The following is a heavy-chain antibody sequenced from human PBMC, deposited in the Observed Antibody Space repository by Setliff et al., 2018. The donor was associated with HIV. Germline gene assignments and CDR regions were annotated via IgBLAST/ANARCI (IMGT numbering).Heavy chain of an antibody. CDR3: ARGGLRQWNGF. CDR1: GGSISSGSYY. CDR2: IYTSGNT. Sequence: PSETLSLTCTVSGGSISSGSYYWNWIRQPAGKGLEWIGHIYTSGNTNYNPSLKSRVTISVVTSKNQFSLRLTSVTAADTGVYYCARGGLRQWNGFWGQGTLVTVSS. D-gene: IGHD3-3*01. V-gene: IGHV4-61*09. J-gene: IGHJ4*02.